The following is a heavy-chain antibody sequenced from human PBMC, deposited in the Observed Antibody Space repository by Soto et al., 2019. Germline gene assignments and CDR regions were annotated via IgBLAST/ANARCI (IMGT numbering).Heavy chain of an antibody. V-gene: IGHV1-69*12. Sequence: QVQLVQSGAEVKKPGSSVKVSCKASGGTFSSYAIRWVRQAPGQGLEWMGGSIPIFGTANYAQKFQGRVTITADESTSIAYMALSSLRSEDTAVYYCARDQGWVAGREDWFDPWGQGTLVTVSS. J-gene: IGHJ5*02. CDR2: SIPIFGTA. CDR3: ARDQGWVAGREDWFDP. CDR1: GGTFSSYA.